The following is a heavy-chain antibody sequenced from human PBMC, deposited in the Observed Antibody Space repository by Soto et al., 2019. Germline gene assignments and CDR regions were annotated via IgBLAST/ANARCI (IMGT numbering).Heavy chain of an antibody. CDR3: ARDLERAHYYYYYGMDV. Sequence: GASVKVSCKASGGTFSSYAISWVRQAPGQGFEWMGGIIHIFGTANYAQKFQGRVTITADESTSTAYMELSSLRSEDTAVYYCARDLERAHYYYYYGMDVWGQGTTVTVSS. J-gene: IGHJ6*02. V-gene: IGHV1-69*13. CDR2: IIHIFGTA. CDR1: GGTFSSYA. D-gene: IGHD6-25*01.